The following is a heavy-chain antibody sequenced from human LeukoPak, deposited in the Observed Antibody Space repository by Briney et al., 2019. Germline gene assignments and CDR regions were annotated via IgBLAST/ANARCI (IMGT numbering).Heavy chain of an antibody. J-gene: IGHJ1*01. CDR2: ISGSGTGT. Sequence: GGSLRLSCAASGFTFSSYAMSWVRQAPGKGLEWVSVISGSGTGTYYADSVKGRFTISRDNSKNTLYLQMNSLRAEDTAVYYCAKKAERYGDSVTQHWGQGTLVTVSS. D-gene: IGHD4-17*01. CDR1: GFTFSSYA. CDR3: AKKAERYGDSVTQH. V-gene: IGHV3-23*01.